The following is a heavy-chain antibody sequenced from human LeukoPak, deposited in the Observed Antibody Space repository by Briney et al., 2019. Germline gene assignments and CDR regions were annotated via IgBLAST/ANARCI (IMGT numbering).Heavy chain of an antibody. CDR2: IYTSGST. Sequence: SETLSLTCTVSGGSISSCYWSWVRQPAGKGLEWIGRIYTSGSTNYNPSLKSRVTMSVDTSKNQFSLKLSSVTAADTAVYYCARGDYGDYLGYFDLWGRGTLVTVSS. CDR3: ARGDYGDYLGYFDL. J-gene: IGHJ2*01. CDR1: GGSISSCY. D-gene: IGHD4-17*01. V-gene: IGHV4-4*07.